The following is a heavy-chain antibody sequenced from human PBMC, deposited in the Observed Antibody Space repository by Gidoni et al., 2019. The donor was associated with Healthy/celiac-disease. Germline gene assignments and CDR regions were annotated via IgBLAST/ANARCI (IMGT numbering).Heavy chain of an antibody. Sequence: QVQLQQWGAGLLKPSETLSLTCAVYGGSFSGYYWSWIRQPPGKGLEWIGEINHSGSTNYNPSLKSRVTISVDTSKNQFSLKLSSVTAADTAVYYCARGDSAYYYDSSGYYFRRMSAFDIWGQGTMVTVSS. V-gene: IGHV4-34*01. J-gene: IGHJ3*02. CDR2: INHSGST. CDR1: GGSFSGYY. D-gene: IGHD3-22*01. CDR3: ARGDSAYYYDSSGYYFRRMSAFDI.